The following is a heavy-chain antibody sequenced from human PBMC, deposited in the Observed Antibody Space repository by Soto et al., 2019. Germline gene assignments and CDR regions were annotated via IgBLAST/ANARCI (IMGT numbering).Heavy chain of an antibody. Sequence: PSETLSLTCTFSGGSISSYYWSLIRQPPGKGLEWIGYIYYSGSTNYNPSLKSRVTISVDTSKNQFSLKLSSVTAADTAVYYCARLPDSSGYYLGYFDYWGQGTLVTVSS. CDR1: GGSISSYY. CDR2: IYYSGST. J-gene: IGHJ4*02. CDR3: ARLPDSSGYYLGYFDY. V-gene: IGHV4-59*01. D-gene: IGHD3-22*01.